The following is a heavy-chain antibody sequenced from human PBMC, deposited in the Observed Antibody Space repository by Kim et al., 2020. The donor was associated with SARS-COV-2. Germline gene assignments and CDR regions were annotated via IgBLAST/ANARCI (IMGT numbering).Heavy chain of an antibody. CDR2: INHSGST. CDR1: GGSFSGYY. J-gene: IGHJ4*02. D-gene: IGHD3-10*01. Sequence: SETLSLTCAVYGGSFSGYYWSWIRQPPGKGLEWIGEINHSGSTNYNPSLKSRVTISVDTSKNQFSLKLSSVTAADTAVYYCARGQITMVRGVIKYYFDYWGQGTLVTVSS. V-gene: IGHV4-34*01. CDR3: ARGQITMVRGVIKYYFDY.